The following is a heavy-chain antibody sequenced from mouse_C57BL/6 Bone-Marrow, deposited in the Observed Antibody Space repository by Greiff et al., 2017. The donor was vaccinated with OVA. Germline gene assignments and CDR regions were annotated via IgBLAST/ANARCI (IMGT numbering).Heavy chain of an antibody. V-gene: IGHV1-61*01. CDR3: ARARDIYYAMDY. J-gene: IGHJ4*01. Sequence: VKLQQPGAELVRPGSSVKLSCKASGYTFTSYWMDWVKQRPGQGLEWIGNIYTSDSETHYNQKFKDKATLTVDKSSSTAYMQLSSLTSEDSAVYYCARARDIYYAMDYWGQGTSVTVSS. CDR2: IYTSDSET. CDR1: GYTFTSYW.